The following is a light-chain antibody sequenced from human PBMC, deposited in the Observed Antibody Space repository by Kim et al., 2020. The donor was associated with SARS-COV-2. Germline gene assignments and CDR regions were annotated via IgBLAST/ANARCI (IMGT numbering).Light chain of an antibody. J-gene: IGKJ2*01. CDR1: QSVSSN. CDR2: GAS. V-gene: IGKV3-15*01. Sequence: EIVMTQSPATLSVSPGERATLSCRASQSVSSNLAWYLQKPGQAPRLLIYGASTRATGIPARFSGSGSGTEFTLTISSLQSEDFAVYYCQEYNNWPPHMYTFGQGTKLEI. CDR3: QEYNNWPPHMYT.